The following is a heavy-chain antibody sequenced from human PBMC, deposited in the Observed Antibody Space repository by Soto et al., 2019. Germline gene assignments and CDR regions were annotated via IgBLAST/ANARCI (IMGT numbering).Heavy chain of an antibody. Sequence: PSETLSLTCAVYGGAFIGYYCILIRHAPVKWLEWIGEINHSGSTNYNPSLKSRVTISVGTSKNQFSLKLSSVTAADTAVYYCARGHPSRITIFGVVYFDYWGQGTLVTVSS. CDR1: GGAFIGYY. D-gene: IGHD3-3*01. CDR3: ARGHPSRITIFGVVYFDY. CDR2: INHSGST. V-gene: IGHV4-34*01. J-gene: IGHJ4*02.